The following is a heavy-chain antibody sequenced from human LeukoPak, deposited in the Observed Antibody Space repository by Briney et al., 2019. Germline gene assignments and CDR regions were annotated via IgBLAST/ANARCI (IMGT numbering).Heavy chain of an antibody. Sequence: GASVKVSCKASGGTFSSYAISWVRQAPGQGLEWMGGIIPIFGTANYAQKSQGRVTITADESTSTAYMELSSLRSEDTAVYYCASSLVCSSTSCYYDWFDPWGQGTLVTVSS. J-gene: IGHJ5*02. CDR2: IIPIFGTA. D-gene: IGHD2-2*01. CDR3: ASSLVCSSTSCYYDWFDP. V-gene: IGHV1-69*13. CDR1: GGTFSSYA.